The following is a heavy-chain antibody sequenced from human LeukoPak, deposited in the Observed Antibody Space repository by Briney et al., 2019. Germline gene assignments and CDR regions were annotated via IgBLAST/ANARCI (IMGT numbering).Heavy chain of an antibody. Sequence: SETLSLTCAVSGVSISSPYWYSWVRQPPGKGLEWIGEIFRTGTTNYNPSLKSRVTISPDKSKNQFSLKLSSVTAADTAVYYCARHQAGANTFDYWGQGTLVTVSS. D-gene: IGHD1-26*01. CDR1: GVSISSPYW. V-gene: IGHV4-4*02. CDR2: IFRTGTT. CDR3: ARHQAGANTFDY. J-gene: IGHJ4*02.